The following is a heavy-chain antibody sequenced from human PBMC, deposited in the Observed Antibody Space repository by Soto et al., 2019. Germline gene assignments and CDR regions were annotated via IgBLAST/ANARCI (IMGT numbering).Heavy chain of an antibody. J-gene: IGHJ6*02. D-gene: IGHD6-13*01. CDR2: INPNNGGT. V-gene: IGHV1-2*02. CDR1: GYTFTGYY. CDR3: ARAGIAAAGSGEYAMDV. Sequence: GASVEVSCKTSGYTFTGYYIHWVRQAPGQGLEWMGWINPNNGGTKYAQKFQGRVTLTIDTSINTAHMDLSRLRSDDTAVYFCARAGIAAAGSGEYAMDVWGQGTTVTVSS.